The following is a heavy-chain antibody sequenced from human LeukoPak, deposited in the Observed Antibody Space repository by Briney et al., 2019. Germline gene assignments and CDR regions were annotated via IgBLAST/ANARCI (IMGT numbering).Heavy chain of an antibody. J-gene: IGHJ4*02. V-gene: IGHV4-59*01. CDR3: AVGEWTSIDY. CDR2: IYYSGST. D-gene: IGHD3-10*01. Sequence: SETLSLTCTVSGGSISSYYWSWIRQPPGKGLEWIGCIYYSGSTNYNPSLKSRVTISVDTSKNQFSLKLSSVTAADTAVYYCAVGEWTSIDYWGQGTLVTVSS. CDR1: GGSISSYY.